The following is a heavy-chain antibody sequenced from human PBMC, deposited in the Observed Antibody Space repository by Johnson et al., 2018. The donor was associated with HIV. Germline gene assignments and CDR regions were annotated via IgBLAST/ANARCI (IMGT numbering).Heavy chain of an antibody. D-gene: IGHD3-10*01. J-gene: IGHJ3*02. V-gene: IGHV3-33*01. Sequence: QVQLVESGGGVVQPGRSLRLSCAASGFTFSSYGMHWVRQAPGKGLAWVALIWYDGSNKYYADSVKGRFTISRDNSKNTLYLQMNSLRAGDTAVYYCAREDPPITMVRGGIRHDAFDIWGQGTMVTVSS. CDR3: AREDPPITMVRGGIRHDAFDI. CDR2: IWYDGSNK. CDR1: GFTFSSYG.